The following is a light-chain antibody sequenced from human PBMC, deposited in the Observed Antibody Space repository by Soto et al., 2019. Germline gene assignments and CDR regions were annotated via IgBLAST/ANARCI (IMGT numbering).Light chain of an antibody. CDR3: RQYNTYSSLT. V-gene: IGKV3-15*01. Sequence: EVVMTQPPSTLSVSPGERVALSCRASQSISINLAWIQQKPGQGPRLLIIGASTRATGVPDRFSGSGSGTEFTLTISSLQPDDFATYYCRQYNTYSSLTFGGGTKVDIK. CDR2: GAS. J-gene: IGKJ4*01. CDR1: QSISIN.